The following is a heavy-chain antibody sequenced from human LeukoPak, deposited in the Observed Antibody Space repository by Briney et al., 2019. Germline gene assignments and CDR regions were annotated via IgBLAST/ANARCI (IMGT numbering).Heavy chain of an antibody. V-gene: IGHV3-33*08. CDR2: IWYDGTNK. CDR3: AGDKKGYGAYADFDY. D-gene: IGHD4-17*01. CDR1: GFTFSSYG. J-gene: IGHJ4*02. Sequence: GGSLRLSCAASGFTFSSYGMHWVRQAPGKGLEWVAGIWYDGTNKNYAGSVKGRFTISRDNSKKTLYLQMNSLRAEDTAVYYCAGDKKGYGAYADFDYWGQGTLVTVSS.